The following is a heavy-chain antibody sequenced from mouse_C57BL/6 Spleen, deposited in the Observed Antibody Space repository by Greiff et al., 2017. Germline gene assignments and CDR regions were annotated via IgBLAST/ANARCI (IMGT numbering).Heavy chain of an antibody. CDR2: INPNNGGT. CDR1: GYTFTDYY. Sequence: EVQLQQSGPELVKPGASVKISCKASGYTFTDYYMNWVKQSHGKSLEWIGDINPNNGGTSYNQKFKGKATLTVDKSSSTAYMELRSLTSEDSAVYYFARAPHYYGRTPYYFDYWGQGTTLTVSS. D-gene: IGHD1-1*01. J-gene: IGHJ2*01. V-gene: IGHV1-26*01. CDR3: ARAPHYYGRTPYYFDY.